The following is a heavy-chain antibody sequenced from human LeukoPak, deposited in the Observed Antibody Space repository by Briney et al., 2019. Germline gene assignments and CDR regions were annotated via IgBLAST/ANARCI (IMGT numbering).Heavy chain of an antibody. CDR3: CGHPYSNFVLDH. D-gene: IGHD4-11*01. J-gene: IGHJ4*02. V-gene: IGHV4-4*09. CDR1: GGSISNYY. CDR2: IYFRGDT. Sequence: SETLSLTCTVSGGSISNYYWSWIRQPPGRGLEWIGYIYFRGDTKYNPSLKSRVTISVDTSKNQFSLKLSSVTASDTAVYSCCGHPYSNFVLDHWGQGTLVTVPS.